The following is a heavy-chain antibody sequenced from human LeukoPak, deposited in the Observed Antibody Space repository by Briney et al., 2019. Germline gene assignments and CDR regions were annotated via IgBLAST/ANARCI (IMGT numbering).Heavy chain of an antibody. CDR2: IYYSGST. Sequence: SQTLSLTCTVSGGSISSGDYYWSWIRQPPGKGLEWIGYIYYSGSTYYNPSLKSRVTISVDTSKNQFSLKLSSVTAADTAVYYCARVELLWFGELSPDAFDIWGQGTMVTVSP. D-gene: IGHD3-10*01. CDR1: GGSISSGDYY. J-gene: IGHJ3*02. V-gene: IGHV4-30-4*01. CDR3: ARVELLWFGELSPDAFDI.